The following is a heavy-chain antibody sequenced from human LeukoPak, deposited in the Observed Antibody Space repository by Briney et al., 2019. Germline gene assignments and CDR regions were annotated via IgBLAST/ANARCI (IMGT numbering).Heavy chain of an antibody. CDR3: ARDRVSGLPDY. CDR2: ISSSSSYI. Sequence: GGSLRLPCAASGFTFSSYSMNWVRQAPGKGLEWVSSISSSSSYIYYADSVKGRFTISRDNAKNSLYLQMNSLRAEDTAVYYCARDRVSGLPDYWGQGTLVTVSS. J-gene: IGHJ4*02. CDR1: GFTFSSYS. V-gene: IGHV3-21*01. D-gene: IGHD2-8*02.